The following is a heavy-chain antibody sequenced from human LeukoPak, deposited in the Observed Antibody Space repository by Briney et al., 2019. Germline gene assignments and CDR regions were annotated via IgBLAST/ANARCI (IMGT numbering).Heavy chain of an antibody. CDR1: GVTFSSYG. V-gene: IGHV3-30*03. CDR2: ISSDGNDK. J-gene: IGHJ6*03. CDR3: ARGKKDYYYMDV. Sequence: GGSLRLSCAASGVTFSSYGMHWVRQAPGKGLEWVALISSDGNDKLYGDSVKGRFTISRDDSKSTLYLQMNSLRAEDTAVYYCARGKKDYYYMDVWGKGTTVTVSS.